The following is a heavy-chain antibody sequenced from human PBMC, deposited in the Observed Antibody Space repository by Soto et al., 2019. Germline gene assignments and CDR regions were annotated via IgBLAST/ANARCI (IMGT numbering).Heavy chain of an antibody. CDR1: GYSFSNFW. CDR2: IYPDDSDT. J-gene: IGHJ4*02. Sequence: GESLKISCQASGYSFSNFWIAWVRQMPGEGLEWLGIIYPDDSDTRYSPSFLGQVTISADKSIKTTYLQWSSLKASDTAIYFCASSVLVTSAMNYFDLWGQGTLVTVSS. V-gene: IGHV5-51*01. CDR3: ASSVLVTSAMNYFDL. D-gene: IGHD2-8*02.